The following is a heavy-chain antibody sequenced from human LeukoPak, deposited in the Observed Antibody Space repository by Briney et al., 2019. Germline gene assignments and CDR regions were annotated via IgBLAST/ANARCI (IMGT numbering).Heavy chain of an antibody. J-gene: IGHJ4*02. V-gene: IGHV4-31*11. CDR2: ISHSGTS. CDR1: GGPLSSGGYF. Sequence: SQTLSLTCAVSGGPLSSGGYFWGWIRQYPGKGLEWIGCISHSGTSYYNPSLKSRVTISVDTSRNHFSLELSSVTAADTAVYFCARERRDGHNYSDFWGQGALVTVSS. CDR3: ARERRDGHNYSDF. D-gene: IGHD5-24*01.